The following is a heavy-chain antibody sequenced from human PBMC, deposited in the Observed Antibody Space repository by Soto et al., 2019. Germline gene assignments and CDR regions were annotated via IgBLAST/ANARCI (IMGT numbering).Heavy chain of an antibody. CDR3: ARYKSNYYYGMDV. Sequence: ETLSLTCTIAGTSVSSYYMSWIRQPPGKGLEWIGYIYYSGITNYNPSLKSRVTISVDTSKNQFSLKLSSVTAADTAVYYCARYKSNYYYGMDVWGQGTTVTVSS. V-gene: IGHV4-59*02. CDR1: GTSVSSYY. CDR2: IYYSGIT. D-gene: IGHD1-20*01. J-gene: IGHJ6*02.